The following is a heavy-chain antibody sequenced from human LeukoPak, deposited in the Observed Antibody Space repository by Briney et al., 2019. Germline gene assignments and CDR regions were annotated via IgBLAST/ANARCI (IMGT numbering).Heavy chain of an antibody. D-gene: IGHD2-15*01. CDR3: ARDMGYCSGGSCYKEDY. V-gene: IGHV3-11*01. CDR1: GFTFRDYY. Sequence: GGSLRLSCAASGFTFRDYYMSWIRHAPGKGLEWVSYISSSRSTIYYADSVKGRFTISRDNAKNSLYLQMNSLRAEDTAVYYCARDMGYCSGGSCYKEDYWGQGTLVTVSS. CDR2: ISSSRSTI. J-gene: IGHJ4*02.